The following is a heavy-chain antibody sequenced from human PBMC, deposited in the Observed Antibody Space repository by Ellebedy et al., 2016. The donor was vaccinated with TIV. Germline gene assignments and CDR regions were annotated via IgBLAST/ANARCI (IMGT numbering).Heavy chain of an antibody. J-gene: IGHJ6*02. CDR3: ARVGSSFDGYYYYYGMDV. CDR2: ISDYNSNT. V-gene: IGHV1-18*01. Sequence: ASVKVSXKASGYTFNSYGTIWVRQAPGQGLEWMGWISDYNSNTKYAQNLQGRVTMTTDTSTSTAYMELRSLRSDDTAVYYCARVGSSFDGYYYYYGMDVWGQGTTVTVSS. CDR1: GYTFNSYG. D-gene: IGHD6-13*01.